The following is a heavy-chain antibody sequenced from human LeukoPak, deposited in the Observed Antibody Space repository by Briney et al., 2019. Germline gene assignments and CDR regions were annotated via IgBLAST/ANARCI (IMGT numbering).Heavy chain of an antibody. CDR3: ARDAHNEQLIGY. V-gene: IGHV6-1*01. CDR2: TYHRSKWYN. CDR1: GDSVSSNSAA. Sequence: QTLSLTCAISGDSVSSNSAAWNWIRQSPSRGLEWLGGTYHRSKWYNDYPVSVKSRITINPDTSKNQFSLQLNSVTPEDTAVYYCARDAHNEQLIGYWGQGTLVTVSS. D-gene: IGHD6-6*01. J-gene: IGHJ4*02.